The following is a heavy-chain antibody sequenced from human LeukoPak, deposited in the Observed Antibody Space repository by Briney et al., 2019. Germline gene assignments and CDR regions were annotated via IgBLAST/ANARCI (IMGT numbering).Heavy chain of an antibody. Sequence: GGSLRLSCAASGFTFSIYAMSWVRQAPGKGLEWVSAISGSGGSTYYADSVKGRFTISRDNSKNTLYLQMNSLRAEDTAVYYCAPLTGGYYFDYWGQGTLVTVSS. J-gene: IGHJ4*02. D-gene: IGHD1-20*01. CDR2: ISGSGGST. CDR3: APLTGGYYFDY. V-gene: IGHV3-23*01. CDR1: GFTFSIYA.